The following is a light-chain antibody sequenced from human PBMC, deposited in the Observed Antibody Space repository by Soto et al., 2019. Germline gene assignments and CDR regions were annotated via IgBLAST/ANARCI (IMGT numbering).Light chain of an antibody. CDR3: SSYAGSPVV. CDR1: SSDVGGYNY. J-gene: IGLJ2*01. V-gene: IGLV2-8*01. CDR2: GVT. Sequence: QSALTQPPSASGSPGQSVTISCTGTSSDVGGYNYVSWYQQYPGKAPKLMIYGVTERPSGVPDRFSGSKSGNTASLTVSGLQAEDEAAYYCSSYAGSPVVFGGGTKLTVL.